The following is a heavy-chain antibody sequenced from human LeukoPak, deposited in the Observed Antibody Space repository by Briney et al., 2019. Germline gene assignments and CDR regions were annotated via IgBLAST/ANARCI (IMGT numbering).Heavy chain of an antibody. J-gene: IGHJ3*02. D-gene: IGHD3-3*01. CDR1: GFTFSSYG. V-gene: IGHV3-30*02. Sequence: GGSLRLSCAASGFTFSSYGMHWVRQAPGKGLEWVAFVRYDGSNKYYADSVKGRFTISRDNSKNTLYLQMNSLRAEDTAVYYCAKDRMYYDFWSGYSVDAFDIWGQGTMVTVSS. CDR3: AKDRMYYDFWSGYSVDAFDI. CDR2: VRYDGSNK.